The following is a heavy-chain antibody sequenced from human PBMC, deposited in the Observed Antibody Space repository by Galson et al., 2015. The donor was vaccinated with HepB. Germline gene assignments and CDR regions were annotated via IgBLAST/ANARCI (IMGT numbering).Heavy chain of an antibody. J-gene: IGHJ4*02. V-gene: IGHV2-70*11. Sequence: PALVTPTQTLTLTCTFSGFSLSTRGMCVTWIRQPPGKALEWLARIDWDDDKYYSTSLKTRPTVSKDTSKNQVVLTMTNMDPVDTATYYCVRSSHYDYVWGNFRSQYYFDYWGQGTLVTVSS. CDR2: IDWDDDK. CDR1: GFSLSTRGMC. D-gene: IGHD3-16*02. CDR3: VRSSHYDYVWGNFRSQYYFDY.